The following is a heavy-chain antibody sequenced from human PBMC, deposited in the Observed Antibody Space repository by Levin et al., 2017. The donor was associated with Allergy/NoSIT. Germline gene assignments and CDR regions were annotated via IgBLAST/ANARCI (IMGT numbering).Heavy chain of an antibody. CDR2: IYYSGST. Sequence: SETLSLTCTVSGGSISSSSYYWGWIRQPPGKGLEWIGSIYYSGSTYYNPSLKSRVTISVDTSKNQFSLKLSSVTAADTAVYYCARLPRLRYCSSTSCYSAWGQGTLVTVSS. CDR1: GGSISSSSYY. CDR3: ARLPRLRYCSSTSCYSA. V-gene: IGHV4-39*01. J-gene: IGHJ4*02. D-gene: IGHD2-2*01.